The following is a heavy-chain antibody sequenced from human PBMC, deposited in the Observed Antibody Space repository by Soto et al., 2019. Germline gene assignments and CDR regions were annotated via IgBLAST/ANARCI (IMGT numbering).Heavy chain of an antibody. V-gene: IGHV4-61*01. CDR3: ERGGAYYYYYGMDV. J-gene: IGHJ6*02. CDR2: TYSGGST. CDR1: GGCVSAGNSF. Sequence: SGGCVSAGNSFGIWLRHPPGKGREWIGYTYSGGSTNYPPSRKSRVTISVDTSKNQFSLRLSSGTAADTAVYYCERGGAYYYYYGMDVWGQGATVT.